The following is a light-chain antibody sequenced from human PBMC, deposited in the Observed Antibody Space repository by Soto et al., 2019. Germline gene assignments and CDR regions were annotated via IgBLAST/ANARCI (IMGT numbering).Light chain of an antibody. CDR3: QQHGGSPIT. Sequence: EIVLTHSPATLSLSPVERATRSCRASQTVIRNYLAWHQQKPGQTPRLLVYGESSRATGIPDRFSGSGSGTDFTLTISRLEPEDFAVYYCQQHGGSPITFGQGTRLEIK. CDR2: GES. V-gene: IGKV3-20*01. J-gene: IGKJ5*01. CDR1: QTVIRNY.